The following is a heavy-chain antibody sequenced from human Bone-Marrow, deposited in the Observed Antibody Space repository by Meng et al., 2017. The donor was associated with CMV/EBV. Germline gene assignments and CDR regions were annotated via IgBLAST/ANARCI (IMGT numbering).Heavy chain of an antibody. J-gene: IGHJ4*02. CDR3: ARMVIGSGSRYFDY. Sequence: GESLKISCKGSGYSFTSYWIGWVRQMPGKGLEWMGIIYPGDSDTRYSPSFQSQVTIPADKSISTAYLQGSSLKASEPAMYYCARMVIGSGSRYFDYWGQGTPVTVSS. V-gene: IGHV5-51*01. D-gene: IGHD3-10*01. CDR1: GYSFTSYW. CDR2: IYPGDSDT.